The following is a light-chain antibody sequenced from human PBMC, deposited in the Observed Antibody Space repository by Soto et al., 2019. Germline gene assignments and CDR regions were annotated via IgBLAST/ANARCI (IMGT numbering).Light chain of an antibody. V-gene: IGLV2-23*01. CDR2: RGT. J-gene: IGLJ1*01. CDR1: TSDVWVYDA. CDR3: CSSAPESTYV. Sequence: AHPASVSGSPVQSITISCTGTTSDVWVYDAVSWYQQHAGKAPQVIIYRGTKRPSGVSTRFSGSVSVNTASLTVSGLQDEDEAEYFCCSSAPESTYVFATGTKVTVL.